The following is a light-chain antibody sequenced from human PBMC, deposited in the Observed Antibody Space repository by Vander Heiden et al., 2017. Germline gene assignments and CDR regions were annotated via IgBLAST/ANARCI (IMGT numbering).Light chain of an antibody. CDR2: AAS. Sequence: DIHMPQSPSSLSASEGDRVTITCRASQSISSYLDWYQQKPGRAPKLLIYAASSLQSGVPSRFSGSGSGTDFTLTISSLQPEDFATYYCQQSYSTPLTFGGGTKVEIK. CDR3: QQSYSTPLT. CDR1: QSISSY. J-gene: IGKJ4*01. V-gene: IGKV1-39*01.